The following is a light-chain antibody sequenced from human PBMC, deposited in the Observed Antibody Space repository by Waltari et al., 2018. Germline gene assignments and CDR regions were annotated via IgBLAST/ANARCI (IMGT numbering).Light chain of an antibody. V-gene: IGKV3-20*01. Sequence: IVLTQSPDTLSFSPGERATPPCRASQAIGHNFLVWYQQKPGQAPRLLIHGASRRATGVPDRFSGSGSGTDFALTISRLEVEDFAVYYCEQYDGSVLTFGGGTKLEIK. CDR3: EQYDGSVLT. CDR1: QAIGHNF. J-gene: IGKJ4*01. CDR2: GAS.